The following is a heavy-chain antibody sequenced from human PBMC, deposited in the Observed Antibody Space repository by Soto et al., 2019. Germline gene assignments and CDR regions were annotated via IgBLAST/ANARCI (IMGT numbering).Heavy chain of an antibody. D-gene: IGHD1-1*01. CDR3: ARGGASTRTFDY. CDR1: GYNFTGYW. J-gene: IGHJ4*02. CDR2: LYARDSDT. Sequence: PAECLTISCKASGYNFTGYWIAWVLQLPGKGLELMGILYARDSDTRYRPSCQGQVTISADRSISSAYLQWSSLRASDTAMHDCARGGASTRTFDYWGQGTPVIVSS. V-gene: IGHV5-51*01.